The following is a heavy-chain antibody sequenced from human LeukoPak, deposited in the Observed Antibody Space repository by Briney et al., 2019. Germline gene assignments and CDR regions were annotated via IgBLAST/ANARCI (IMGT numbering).Heavy chain of an antibody. J-gene: IGHJ3*02. CDR3: AKVEVVAAKPDAFDI. Sequence: GGSVRLSCAASGFTVSSNHMSWVRQAPGKGLEWVSVIYSGGDTYYADSVKGRFTISRDNSKNTLYLQMNSLRAEDTAVYYCAKVEVVAAKPDAFDIWGQGTIVTVSS. V-gene: IGHV3-53*01. CDR2: IYSGGDT. CDR1: GFTVSSNH. D-gene: IGHD2-15*01.